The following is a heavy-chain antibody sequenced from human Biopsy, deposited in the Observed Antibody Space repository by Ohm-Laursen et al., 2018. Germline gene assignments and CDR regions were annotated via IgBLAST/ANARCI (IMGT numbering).Heavy chain of an antibody. CDR3: ATKLTGYFHH. CDR2: FAPENGKT. V-gene: IGHV1-24*01. D-gene: IGHD3-9*01. J-gene: IGHJ1*01. Sequence: ASVKVSCKVSGYALNELSMHWVRQVPGKGLEWMGGFAPENGKTVYAQNFQARVSLTEDTSTDTATMELRSLRSDDTAVYYCATKLTGYFHHWGQGTLVIVSS. CDR1: GYALNELS.